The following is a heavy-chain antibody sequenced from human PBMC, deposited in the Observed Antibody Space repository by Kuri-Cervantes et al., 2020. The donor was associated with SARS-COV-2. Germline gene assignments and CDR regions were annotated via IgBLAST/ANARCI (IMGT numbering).Heavy chain of an antibody. Sequence: GESLKISCAASGFTFSSYSMNWVRQAPGKGLEWVSSISSSSNYIYYADSVKGRFTISRDNAKSSLYLQMNSLRAEDTAVYYCARDPPSPYCSGGSCRTDVWGQGTTVTVSS. V-gene: IGHV3-21*01. J-gene: IGHJ6*02. D-gene: IGHD2-15*01. CDR3: ARDPPSPYCSGGSCRTDV. CDR2: ISSSSNYI. CDR1: GFTFSSYS.